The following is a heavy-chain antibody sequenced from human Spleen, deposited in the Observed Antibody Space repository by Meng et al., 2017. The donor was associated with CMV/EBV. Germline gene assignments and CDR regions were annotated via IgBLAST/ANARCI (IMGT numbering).Heavy chain of an antibody. CDR1: GGTVSSYA. Sequence: KASGGTVSSYAISWVRQAPGQGLEWMGGISPIFGAANYAQKFQGRVTITTDESTSTAHMELSSLRSEDTSVYYCARSHSGYDWDYFDSWGQGTLVTVSS. CDR3: ARSHSGYDWDYFDS. D-gene: IGHD5-12*01. V-gene: IGHV1-69*05. J-gene: IGHJ4*02. CDR2: ISPIFGAA.